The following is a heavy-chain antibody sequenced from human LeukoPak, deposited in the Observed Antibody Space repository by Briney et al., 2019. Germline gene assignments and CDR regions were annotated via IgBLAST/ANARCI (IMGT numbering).Heavy chain of an antibody. CDR1: GFTFSSYG. Sequence: GGSLRLSCAASGFTFSSYGMHWVRQAPGKGLEWVAVISYDGSNKYYADSVKGRFTISRDNSKNTLYLQMNSLRAEDTAVYYCAKDRKMYYDILTGPSSWGQGTLVTVSS. CDR2: ISYDGSNK. J-gene: IGHJ4*02. CDR3: AKDRKMYYDILTGPSS. D-gene: IGHD3-9*01. V-gene: IGHV3-30*18.